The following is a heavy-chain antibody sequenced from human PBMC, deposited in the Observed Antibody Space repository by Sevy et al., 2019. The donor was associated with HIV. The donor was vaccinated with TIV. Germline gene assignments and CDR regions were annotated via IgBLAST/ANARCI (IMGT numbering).Heavy chain of an antibody. J-gene: IGHJ6*03. CDR1: GYTFTSYG. V-gene: IGHV1-18*04. CDR3: ARVNTGIVGATGDYYYYYYMGV. CDR2: ISAYNGNT. Sequence: ASVKVSCKASGYTFTSYGISWVRQAPGQGLEWMGWISAYNGNTNYAQKLQGRVTMTTDTSTSTAYMELRSLRSDDTAVYYCARVNTGIVGATGDYYYYYYMGVWGKGTTVTVSS. D-gene: IGHD1-26*01.